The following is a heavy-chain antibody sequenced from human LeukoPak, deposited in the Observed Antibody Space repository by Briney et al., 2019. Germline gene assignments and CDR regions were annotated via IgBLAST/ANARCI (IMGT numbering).Heavy chain of an antibody. CDR2: IIPIFGTA. J-gene: IGHJ3*02. CDR1: GGTFSSYA. Sequence: SVKVSCKASGGTFSSYAICWVRQAPGQGLEWMGRIIPIFGTANYAQKFQGRVTITTDESTSTAYMELSSLRSEDTAVYYCAREYYYDSSGYYNAFDIWGQGTMVTVSS. V-gene: IGHV1-69*05. D-gene: IGHD3-22*01. CDR3: AREYYYDSSGYYNAFDI.